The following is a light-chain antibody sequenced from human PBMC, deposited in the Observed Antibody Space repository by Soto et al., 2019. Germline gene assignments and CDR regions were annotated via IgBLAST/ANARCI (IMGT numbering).Light chain of an antibody. Sequence: EVVMTQSPAILSVSPGERATLSCRASQSVSSNLAWYQRKPGQAPRLLIYDASTRATGIPARFSGSGSGTEFTLTISSLQSEDFAVYYCQQYNNWLMYTFGQGTKLEIK. CDR3: QQYNNWLMYT. J-gene: IGKJ2*01. V-gene: IGKV3-15*01. CDR2: DAS. CDR1: QSVSSN.